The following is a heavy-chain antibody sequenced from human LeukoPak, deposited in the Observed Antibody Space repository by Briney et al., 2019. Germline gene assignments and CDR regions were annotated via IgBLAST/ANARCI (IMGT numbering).Heavy chain of an antibody. CDR2: INHSGST. CDR3: AGGTYGSGSLHWFDP. V-gene: IGHV4-34*01. CDR1: GGSIRGYY. Sequence: PSETLSLTCNVSGGSIRGYYWSWIRQPPGKGLEWIGEINHSGSTNYNPSLKSRVTISVDTSKNQFSLKLSSVTAADTAVYYCAGGTYGSGSLHWFDPWGQGTLVTVSS. D-gene: IGHD3-10*01. J-gene: IGHJ5*02.